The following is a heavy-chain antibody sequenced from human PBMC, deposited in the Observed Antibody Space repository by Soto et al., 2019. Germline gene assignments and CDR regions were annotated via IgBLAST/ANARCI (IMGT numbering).Heavy chain of an antibody. CDR3: ASKAVGANAYYYGMDV. D-gene: IGHD1-26*01. CDR2: INPSGGST. J-gene: IGHJ6*02. V-gene: IGHV1-46*01. Sequence: ASVKVSCKASGYTFTSYYMHWVRQAPGQGLEWMGIINPSGGSTSYAQKFQGRVTMTRDTSTSTVYMELSSLRSEDTAVYYCASKAVGANAYYYGMDVWGQGTTVTV. CDR1: GYTFTSYY.